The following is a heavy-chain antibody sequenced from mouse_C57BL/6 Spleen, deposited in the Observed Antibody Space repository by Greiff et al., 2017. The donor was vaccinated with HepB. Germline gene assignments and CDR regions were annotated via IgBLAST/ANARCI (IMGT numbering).Heavy chain of an antibody. CDR2: ISSGGSYT. J-gene: IGHJ3*01. D-gene: IGHD1-1*01. CDR1: GFTFSSYG. Sequence: EVMLVESGGDLVKPGGSLKLSCAASGFTFSSYGMSWVRQTPDKRLEWVATISSGGSYTYYPDSVKGRFTISRDNAKNTLYLQMSSLKSEDTAMYYCARLEYYGSRGGWFAYWGQGTLVTVSA. V-gene: IGHV5-6*01. CDR3: ARLEYYGSRGGWFAY.